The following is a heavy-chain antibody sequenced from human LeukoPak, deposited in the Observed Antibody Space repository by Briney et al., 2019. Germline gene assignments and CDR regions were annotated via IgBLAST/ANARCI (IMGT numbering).Heavy chain of an antibody. Sequence: GASVKVSCQASEYTSSDFYLNWVRQAPGQGLEWMGWTNPYTGATIYAQNFQGRVTMTWDASIGTGYVELTRLTSHDTALYYCATSTVTHTRDPWGQGTLVTVSS. V-gene: IGHV1-2*02. CDR2: TNPYTGAT. CDR1: EYTSSDFY. D-gene: IGHD1-1*01. CDR3: ATSTVTHTRDP. J-gene: IGHJ5*02.